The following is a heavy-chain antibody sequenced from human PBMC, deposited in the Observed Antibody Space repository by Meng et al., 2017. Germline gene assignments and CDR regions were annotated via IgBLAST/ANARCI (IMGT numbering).Heavy chain of an antibody. Sequence: SETLSLTCTVSGDSITNSNYYWTWIRQPAGKGLEYIGRIHPSGSTDYNPSLMSRVTISTDTSKTQFSLNLNSVTSADTAVYYCARVGQWLLPRNWFDPWGQGTLVTVSS. CDR2: IHPSGST. V-gene: IGHV4-61*02. D-gene: IGHD3-22*01. CDR3: ARVGQWLLPRNWFDP. CDR1: GDSITNSNYY. J-gene: IGHJ5*02.